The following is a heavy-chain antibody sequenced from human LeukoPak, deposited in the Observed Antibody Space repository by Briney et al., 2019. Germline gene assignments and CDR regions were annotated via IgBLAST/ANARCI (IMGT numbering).Heavy chain of an antibody. D-gene: IGHD3-10*01. CDR3: ATQGVLDAFDI. Sequence: GGSQRLSCAASGFTFRDAWMIWVRQAPGKGLEWVGRIKSRADGGTPDYAAPVTGRFTISRDDSNGTLFLQMNSLTTEDTAVYYCATQGVLDAFDIWGQGTMVSVSS. CDR2: IKSRADGGTP. V-gene: IGHV3-15*01. J-gene: IGHJ3*02. CDR1: GFTFRDAW.